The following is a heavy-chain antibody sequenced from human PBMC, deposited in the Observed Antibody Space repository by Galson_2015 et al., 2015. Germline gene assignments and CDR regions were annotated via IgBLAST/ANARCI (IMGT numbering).Heavy chain of an antibody. J-gene: IGHJ3*02. CDR1: GYTFTSYY. CDR3: ARDQQTWYSSGWYGAFDI. V-gene: IGHV1-46*01. Sequence: VMVSCKASGYTFTSYYMHWVRQAPGQGLEWMGIINPSGGSTSYAQKFQGRVTMNRDTSTSTVYMELSSLRSEDTAVYFCARDQQTWYSSGWYGAFDIWGQATMFPVSS. D-gene: IGHD6-19*01. CDR2: INPSGGST.